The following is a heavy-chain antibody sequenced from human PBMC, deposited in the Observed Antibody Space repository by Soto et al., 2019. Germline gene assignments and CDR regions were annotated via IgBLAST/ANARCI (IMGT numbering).Heavy chain of an antibody. Sequence: PSETLSLTCTVSGGSISSGGYYWSWIRQHPGKGLEWIGYIYYSGSTYYNPSLKSRVTISVDTSKNQFSLKLSSVTAADTAVYYCAGPLGYSSSSDGSMDVWGQGTTVIVSS. V-gene: IGHV4-31*03. CDR3: AGPLGYSSSSDGSMDV. CDR2: IYYSGST. J-gene: IGHJ6*02. D-gene: IGHD6-6*01. CDR1: GGSISSGGYY.